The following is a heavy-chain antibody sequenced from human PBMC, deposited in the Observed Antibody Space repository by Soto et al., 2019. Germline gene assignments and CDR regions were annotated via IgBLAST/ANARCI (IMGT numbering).Heavy chain of an antibody. Sequence: GGCLRLCCAASGLTVSSNYISWVRQAPGKGLEWVSVIYSGGGKFYAESVKGRFTISRDNSKNTLYLQMNSLRAEDTAVYYCARDDYYGSNMYGMDVWGQGTTVTVSS. V-gene: IGHV3-53*01. CDR3: ARDDYYGSNMYGMDV. J-gene: IGHJ6*02. CDR1: GLTVSSNY. D-gene: IGHD3-10*01. CDR2: IYSGGGK.